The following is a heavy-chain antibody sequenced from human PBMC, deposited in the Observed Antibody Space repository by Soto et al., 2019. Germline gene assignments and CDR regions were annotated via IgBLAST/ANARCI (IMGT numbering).Heavy chain of an antibody. D-gene: IGHD3-22*01. Sequence: QVQLVQSGAEVKKPGASVKVSCKASGYTFTSYYMHWVRQAPGQGLEWMGIINPSGGSTSYAQKFQGRVTMTRDTSTSTVYRELSSLRSVDTAVYYCARGAYYDCSPLNYYGMDVWGQGTTVTVSS. V-gene: IGHV1-46*01. CDR1: GYTFTSYY. J-gene: IGHJ6*02. CDR3: ARGAYYDCSPLNYYGMDV. CDR2: INPSGGST.